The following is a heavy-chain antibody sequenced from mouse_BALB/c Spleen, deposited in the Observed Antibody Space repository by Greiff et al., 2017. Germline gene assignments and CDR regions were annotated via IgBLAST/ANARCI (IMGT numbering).Heavy chain of an antibody. CDR2: IRSKSNNYAT. J-gene: IGHJ2*01. Sequence: EVQRVESGGGLVQPKGSLKLSCAASGFTFNSYAMNWVRQAPGKGLEWVARIRSKSNNYATYYADSVKDRFTISRDDSQSMLYLQMNNLKTEDTAMYYCVRHGYYGSSYFDYWGQGTTLTVSS. D-gene: IGHD1-1*01. V-gene: IGHV10-1*02. CDR1: GFTFNSYA. CDR3: VRHGYYGSSYFDY.